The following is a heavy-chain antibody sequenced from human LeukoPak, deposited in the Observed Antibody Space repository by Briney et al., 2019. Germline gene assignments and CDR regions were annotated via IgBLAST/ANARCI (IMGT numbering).Heavy chain of an antibody. CDR1: GFTVSSNC. V-gene: IGHV3-53*01. J-gene: IGHJ5*02. D-gene: IGHD2-2*01. Sequence: GGSLRLSCAASGFTVSSNCMSWVRQAPGKGLEWVSVIYSGGSTYYADSVKGRFTISRDNSKNTLYLQMNSLRAEDTAVYYCAGDIVVVPAAGEFDPWGQGTLVTVSS. CDR3: AGDIVVVPAAGEFDP. CDR2: IYSGGST.